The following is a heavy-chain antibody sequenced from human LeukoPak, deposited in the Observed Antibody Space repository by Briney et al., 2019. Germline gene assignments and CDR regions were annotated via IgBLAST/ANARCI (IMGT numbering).Heavy chain of an antibody. Sequence: SETLSLTCTVSGASIRSYFWHWIRQPPGKGLEWIGYFYFSGSTNYNPSLKSRVTISVDTSKNQFSLKLSSVTAADTAVYYCARGGAAAAGLFRTYYYYYMDVWGKGTTVTASS. J-gene: IGHJ6*03. CDR3: ARGGAAAAGLFRTYYYYYMDV. CDR1: GASIRSYF. D-gene: IGHD6-13*01. CDR2: FYFSGST. V-gene: IGHV4-59*12.